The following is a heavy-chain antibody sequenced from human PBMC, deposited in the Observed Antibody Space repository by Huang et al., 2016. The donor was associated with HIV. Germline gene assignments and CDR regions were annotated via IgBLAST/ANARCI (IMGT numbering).Heavy chain of an antibody. D-gene: IGHD3-16*01. V-gene: IGHV4-34*01. Sequence: QVQLHQWGAGLLKPSETLSLTCADYGGSFSGPNWTWIRQPPGKGLEWIGEINHSGRTKYRPSLKRRVTISLDTSKNQFSLRLRSVTAADTAVYYCARGRGDARGFLGLDFWGQGTLVTVSS. CDR2: INHSGRT. J-gene: IGHJ4*02. CDR1: GGSFSGPN. CDR3: ARGRGDARGFLGLDF.